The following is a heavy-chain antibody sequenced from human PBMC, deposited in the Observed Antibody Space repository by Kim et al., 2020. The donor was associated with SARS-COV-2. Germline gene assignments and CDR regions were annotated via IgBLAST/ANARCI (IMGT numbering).Heavy chain of an antibody. CDR1: GDTVSGDSAT. D-gene: IGHD6-6*01. CDR2: TYYRSKWYN. Sequence: SQTLSLTCAISGDTVSGDSATWNWIRQSPSRGLEWLGRTYYRSKWYNDYALSVKSRITINPDTSKNQFSLQLNSVTPEDTAMYYCSRDGVGSSSTSFDYWGQGILVTVSS. V-gene: IGHV6-1*01. J-gene: IGHJ4*02. CDR3: SRDGVGSSSTSFDY.